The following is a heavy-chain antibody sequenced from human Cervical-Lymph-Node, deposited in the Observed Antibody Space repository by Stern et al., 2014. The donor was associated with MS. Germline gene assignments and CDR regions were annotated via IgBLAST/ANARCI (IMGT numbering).Heavy chain of an antibody. CDR2: ISVYNGNI. Sequence: VQLEESGAEVQKPGASVKVSCKASGFNFSNYGLSWVRQAPGQGLEWMGWISVYNGNIDFAQKFQGRLTMTTDTSTSTVYMELRSLRSDDTAVYYCTRDRGIMGTTTGDYWGQGPLVIVSS. CDR1: GFNFSNYG. V-gene: IGHV1-18*01. J-gene: IGHJ4*02. CDR3: TRDRGIMGTTTGDY. D-gene: IGHD1-26*01.